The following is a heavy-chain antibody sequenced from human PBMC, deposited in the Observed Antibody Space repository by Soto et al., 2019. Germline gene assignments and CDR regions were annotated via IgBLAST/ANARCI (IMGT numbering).Heavy chain of an antibody. D-gene: IGHD5-18*01. J-gene: IGHJ4*02. CDR1: GFTFRSYA. V-gene: IGHV3-23*01. CDR3: AQQGDRDMPEPSYFAS. Sequence: GGSLRLSCAASGFTFRSYAMDWVRQAPGKGLEWVSSISDSGGRTSYADSVKGRFTISRDNSKNTLYLQMNSLRAEDTALYYCAQQGDRDMPEPSYFASWGQGNLVIVS. CDR2: ISDSGGRT.